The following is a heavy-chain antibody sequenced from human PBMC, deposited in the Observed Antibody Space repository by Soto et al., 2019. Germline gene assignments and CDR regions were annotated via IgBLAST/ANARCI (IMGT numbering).Heavy chain of an antibody. CDR2: ISPMFGAA. Sequence: QVQLVQSGAEMKKPGSSVKVSCQSSGGTYNTYAMNWVRQAPGQGPEWMGDISPMFGAANYAPKFQGRVTITADESTGTSHMQLSSLTSEDTALYFCAREVQVHTPAFVYWGLGTLVTVSS. J-gene: IGHJ4*02. CDR3: AREVQVHTPAFVY. V-gene: IGHV1-69*19. D-gene: IGHD3-10*01. CDR1: GGTYNTYA.